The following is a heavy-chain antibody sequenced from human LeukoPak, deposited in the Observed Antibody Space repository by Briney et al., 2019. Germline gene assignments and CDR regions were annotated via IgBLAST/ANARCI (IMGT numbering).Heavy chain of an antibody. J-gene: IGHJ3*02. D-gene: IGHD5-18*01. CDR2: MNPNSGNT. CDR1: GYTFTSYD. V-gene: IGHV1-8*01. Sequence: ASVKVSCKASGYTFTSYDINWVRQATGQGLEWMGWMNPNSGNTGYAQKFQGRVTMTRNTSISTAYMELSRLRSDDTAVYYCARDSDTATGAFDIWGQGTMVTVSS. CDR3: ARDSDTATGAFDI.